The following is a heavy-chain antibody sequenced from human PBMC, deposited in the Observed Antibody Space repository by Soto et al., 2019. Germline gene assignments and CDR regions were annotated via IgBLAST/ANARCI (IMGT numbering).Heavy chain of an antibody. V-gene: IGHV4-39*01. CDR2: IYYSGST. Sequence: QLQLQESGPGLVKPSETLSLTCTVSGGSISSSSYYWGWIRQPPGKGLEWIGSIYYSGSTYYNPSLKSRVTLSVDTSKNQFSLKLSSVTAADTAVYYCARRGIAAASDYWGQGTLVTVSS. D-gene: IGHD6-13*01. CDR3: ARRGIAAASDY. CDR1: GGSISSSSYY. J-gene: IGHJ4*02.